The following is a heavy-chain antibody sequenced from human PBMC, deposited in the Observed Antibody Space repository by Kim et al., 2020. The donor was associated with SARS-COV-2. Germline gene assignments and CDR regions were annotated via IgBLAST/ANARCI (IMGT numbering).Heavy chain of an antibody. CDR2: IWYDGSNK. V-gene: IGHV3-33*01. CDR1: GFTFSSYG. J-gene: IGHJ2*01. D-gene: IGHD3-3*01. CDR3: ARNQPPDYDFWSGPDWYFDL. Sequence: GGSLRLSCAASGFTFSSYGMHWVRQAPGKGLEWVAVIWYDGSNKYYADSVKGRFTISRDNSKNTLYLQMNSLRAEDTAVYYCARNQPPDYDFWSGPDWYFDLWGRGTLVTVSS.